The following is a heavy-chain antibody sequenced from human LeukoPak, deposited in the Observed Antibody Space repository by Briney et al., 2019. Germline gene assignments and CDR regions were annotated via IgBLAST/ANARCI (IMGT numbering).Heavy chain of an antibody. CDR1: GYTFTSYY. V-gene: IGHV1-46*01. J-gene: IGHJ4*02. CDR3: ARAPGHDSSGYYKSPFDY. Sequence: GASVKVSCKASGYTFTSYYMHWVRQAPGEGLEWMGIINPSGGSTSYAQKFQGRVTMTRDMSTSTVYMELSSLRSEDTAVYYCARAPGHDSSGYYKSPFDYWGQGTLVTVSS. CDR2: INPSGGST. D-gene: IGHD3-22*01.